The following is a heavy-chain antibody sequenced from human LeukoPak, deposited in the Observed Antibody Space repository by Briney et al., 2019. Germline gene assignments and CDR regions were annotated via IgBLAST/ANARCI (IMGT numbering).Heavy chain of an antibody. D-gene: IGHD1-7*01. CDR2: ISSSGSTT. CDR1: GFTFSSYA. CDR3: VEKKNFYFDY. V-gene: IGHV3-23*01. Sequence: PGGSLRLSCAASGFTFSSYAMSWVRQAPGKGLEWLSAISSSGSTTYYADSVKGRFTISRDNSKNTLYLQMNSLKAEDTAVYYCVEKKNFYFDYWGQGTLVTVSS. J-gene: IGHJ4*02.